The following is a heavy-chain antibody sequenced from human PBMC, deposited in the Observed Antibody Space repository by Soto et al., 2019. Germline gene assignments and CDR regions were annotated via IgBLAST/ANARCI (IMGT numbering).Heavy chain of an antibody. Sequence: SVKASCKASGGTFSSYAISWVRQAPGQVLEWMGGIIPIFGTANYAQKFQGRVTITADESTSTAYMELSSLRSEDTAVYYCARATTGYPLVGVYAFDIWGQGTMVAVSS. CDR3: ARATTGYPLVGVYAFDI. V-gene: IGHV1-69*13. D-gene: IGHD1-26*01. CDR2: IIPIFGTA. J-gene: IGHJ3*02. CDR1: GGTFSSYA.